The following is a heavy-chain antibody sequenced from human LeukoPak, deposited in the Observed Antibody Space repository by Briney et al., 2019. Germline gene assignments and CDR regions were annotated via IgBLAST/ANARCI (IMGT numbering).Heavy chain of an antibody. V-gene: IGHV3-74*01. J-gene: IGHJ4*02. D-gene: IGHD3-9*01. CDR2: INTDGSNT. Sequence: INTDGSNTDYADSVKGRFTISRDNAKNSLYLQMNSLRAEDTAVYYCAVTGYYNSPYFDYWGQGTLVTVSS. CDR3: AVTGYYNSPYFDY.